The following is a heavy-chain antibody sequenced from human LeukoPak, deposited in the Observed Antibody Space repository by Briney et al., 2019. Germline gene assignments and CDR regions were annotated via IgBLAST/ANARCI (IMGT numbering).Heavy chain of an antibody. CDR3: ARFLGYCSSTSCYDAFDI. CDR1: GGSFSGYY. V-gene: IGHV4-34*01. J-gene: IGHJ3*02. D-gene: IGHD2-2*01. CDR2: INHSGST. Sequence: SETLSVTCAVYGGSFSGYYWSWIRQPPGKGLEWIGEINHSGSTNYNPSLKSRVTISVDTSKNQFSLKLSSVIAARTAVYYCARFLGYCSSTSCYDAFDIWGQGTMVTVSS.